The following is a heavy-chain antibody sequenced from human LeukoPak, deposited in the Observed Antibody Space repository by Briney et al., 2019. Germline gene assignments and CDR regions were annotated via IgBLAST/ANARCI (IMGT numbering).Heavy chain of an antibody. Sequence: GGSLRLSCAASGFTFSSYAMSWVRQAPGKGLEWVSAISGSGDNTYYADSVKGRFTSSRDNSKNTLYLQMSSLTAEDAAVYYCAKGPRAGPYCGNYYAFNIWGQGTVVTVSS. V-gene: IGHV3-23*01. J-gene: IGHJ3*02. D-gene: IGHD1-26*01. CDR3: AKGPRAGPYCGNYYAFNI. CDR2: ISGSGDNT. CDR1: GFTFSSYA.